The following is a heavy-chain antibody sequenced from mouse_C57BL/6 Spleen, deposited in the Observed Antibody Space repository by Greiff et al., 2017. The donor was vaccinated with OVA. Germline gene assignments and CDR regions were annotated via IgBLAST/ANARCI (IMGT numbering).Heavy chain of an antibody. Sequence: EVQLQQSGAELVRPGASVKLSCTASGFNITDDYMHWVKQRPEQGLEWIGWIDPENGDTEYASKFQGKATITADKSSNTASLQLSSLTSDDTAVYYCTHRYYAMDYWGQGTSVTVSS. V-gene: IGHV14-4*01. CDR1: GFNITDDY. J-gene: IGHJ4*01. CDR3: THRYYAMDY. CDR2: IDPENGDT.